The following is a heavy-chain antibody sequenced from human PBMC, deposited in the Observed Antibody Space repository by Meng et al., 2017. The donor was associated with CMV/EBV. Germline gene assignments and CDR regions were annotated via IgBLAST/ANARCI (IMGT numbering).Heavy chain of an antibody. J-gene: IGHJ4*02. V-gene: IGHV4-30-4*08. Sequence: QVQLKASGPGLEKPPQTLSLTCSVSGGSISSGSYYWSWIRQPPGKGLEWIGYIYYSGSTYYNPSLKSRVTISVDTSKNQFSLKLSSVTAADTAGYYCARVGRTSCYDYWGQGTLVTVSS. CDR2: IYYSGST. CDR1: GGSISSGSYY. CDR3: ARVGRTSCYDY. D-gene: IGHD2-2*01.